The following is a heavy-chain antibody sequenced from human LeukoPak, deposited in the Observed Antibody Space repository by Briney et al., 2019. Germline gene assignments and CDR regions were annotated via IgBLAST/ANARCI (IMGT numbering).Heavy chain of an antibody. J-gene: IGHJ4*02. D-gene: IGHD5-18*01. V-gene: IGHV3-21*01. CDR2: ISSSSSYI. CDR1: GFTFSSYS. CDR3: ARRFVGYSELNDY. Sequence: PGGSLRLSCAASGFTFSSYSMNWVRQAPGKGLEWVSSISSSSSYIYYADSVKGRFTISRDNAKNSLYLQMNSLRAEDTAVYYCARRFVGYSELNDYWGQGTLVTVSS.